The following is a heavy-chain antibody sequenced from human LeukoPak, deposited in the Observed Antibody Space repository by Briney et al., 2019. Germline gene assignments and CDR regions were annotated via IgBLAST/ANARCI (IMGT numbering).Heavy chain of an antibody. Sequence: SETLSLTCAVYGGSFSGYYWSWIRQPPGKGLEWIGEINHSGSTYYNPSLKSRVTTSVDTSKNQFSLKLSSVTAADTAVYYCARHDSQLLWLFDYWGQGTLVTVSS. CDR2: INHSGST. V-gene: IGHV4-34*01. CDR1: GGSFSGYY. J-gene: IGHJ4*02. CDR3: ARHDSQLLWLFDY. D-gene: IGHD2-2*01.